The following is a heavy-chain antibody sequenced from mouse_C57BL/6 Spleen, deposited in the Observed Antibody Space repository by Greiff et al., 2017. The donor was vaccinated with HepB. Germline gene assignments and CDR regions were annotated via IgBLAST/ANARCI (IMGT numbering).Heavy chain of an antibody. Sequence: VQLKQSGPGLVKPSQSLSLTCSVTGYSITSGYYWNWIRQFPGNKLEWMGYISYDGSNNYNPSLKNRISITRDTSKNQFFLKLNSVTTEDTATYYCARKYDYDGFAYWGQGTLVTVSA. V-gene: IGHV3-6*01. D-gene: IGHD2-4*01. CDR1: GYSITSGYY. CDR2: ISYDGSN. J-gene: IGHJ3*01. CDR3: ARKYDYDGFAY.